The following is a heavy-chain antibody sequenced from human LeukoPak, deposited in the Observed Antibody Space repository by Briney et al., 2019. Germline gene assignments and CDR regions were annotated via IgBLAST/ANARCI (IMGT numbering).Heavy chain of an antibody. CDR2: INHSGST. J-gene: IGHJ4*02. D-gene: IGHD1-14*01. V-gene: IGHV4-34*01. Sequence: SSDTLSLTCAVYGGSFSGYYWSWIRQPPGKGREWIGEINHSGSTNNNPSLKSRVTISVDTSKNQFSLKLSSVTAADTAVYYCARGGGNRFGYWGLGTLVTVSS. CDR3: ARGGGNRFGY. CDR1: GGSFSGYY.